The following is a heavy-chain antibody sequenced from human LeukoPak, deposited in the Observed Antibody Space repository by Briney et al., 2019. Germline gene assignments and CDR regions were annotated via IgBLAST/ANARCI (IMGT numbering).Heavy chain of an antibody. V-gene: IGHV4-59*08. J-gene: IGHJ6*02. D-gene: IGHD1-26*01. CDR2: IHYSGST. CDR1: GGSISSYY. Sequence: SETLSLTCTVSGGSISSYYWSWIRQPPGKRLEWIGYIHYSGSTNSNPSLRSRVTISVDTSKNQFSLKLSSVTAADTAVYYCARHGALTGGRGYGMDVWGQGTTVSVSS. CDR3: ARHGALTGGRGYGMDV.